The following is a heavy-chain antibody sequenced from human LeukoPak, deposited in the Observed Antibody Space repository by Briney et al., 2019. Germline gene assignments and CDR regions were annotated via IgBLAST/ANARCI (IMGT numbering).Heavy chain of an antibody. CDR2: IWYDGSNE. D-gene: IGHD3-3*01. J-gene: IGHJ3*02. Sequence: GGSLRLSCAASGFTFSNYGMHWVRQAPGKGLEWVAVIWYDGSNEYYGDSVKGRFIISRDNSRNTLYLQMSSLRAEDTAVYYCVRDLDHNDFWGGYWPDAFDSWGQGTKVCVSS. V-gene: IGHV3-33*01. CDR1: GFTFSNYG. CDR3: VRDLDHNDFWGGYWPDAFDS.